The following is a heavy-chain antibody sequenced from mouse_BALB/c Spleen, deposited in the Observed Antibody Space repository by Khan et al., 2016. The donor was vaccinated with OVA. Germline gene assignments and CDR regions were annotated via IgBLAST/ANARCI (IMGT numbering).Heavy chain of an antibody. CDR3: ADRLTGSFAY. Sequence: EVQLVESGGDLVKPGGSLKLSCAASGFTFSSYSMSWVRQTPDKRLEWVASISSGGDYTYYPDSVKGRSTISRDNAKNTLYLQLSDLESEDTAMYYCADRLTGSFAYWGQGTLVTVSA. J-gene: IGHJ3*01. V-gene: IGHV5-6*01. D-gene: IGHD4-1*01. CDR2: ISSGGDYT. CDR1: GFTFSSYS.